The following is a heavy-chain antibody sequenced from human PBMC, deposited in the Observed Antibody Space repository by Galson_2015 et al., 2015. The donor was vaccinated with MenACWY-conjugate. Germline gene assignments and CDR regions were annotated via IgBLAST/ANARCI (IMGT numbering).Heavy chain of an antibody. CDR1: GFTFSSYG. Sequence: SLRLSCAASGFTFSSYGMHWVRQAPGKGLGGVEVKSYDGSNNSFADSVKGRFTISRDNSKNTLYLQMNSLGAEDTAVYSCAKGACSSTSCGNLYYYYGMDVWGQGTTVTVSS. CDR3: AKGACSSTSCGNLYYYYGMDV. V-gene: IGHV3-30*18. D-gene: IGHD2-2*01. CDR2: KSYDGSNN. J-gene: IGHJ6*02.